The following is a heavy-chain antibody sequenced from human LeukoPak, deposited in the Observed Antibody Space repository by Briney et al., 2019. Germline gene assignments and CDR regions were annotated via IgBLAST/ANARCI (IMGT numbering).Heavy chain of an antibody. CDR1: GYSLSSGSY. CDR3: AKVGAYGDYARHDY. D-gene: IGHD4-17*01. CDR2: MFHSGDT. V-gene: IGHV4-38-2*01. J-gene: IGHJ4*02. Sequence: SETLSLTCAVSGYSLSSGSYWGWIRQPPGKGLECIGNMFHSGDTYHNPSLKSRVTISADTSKNQFSMKLTSVTAADTAVYYCAKVGAYGDYARHDYWGQGTLVTVSS.